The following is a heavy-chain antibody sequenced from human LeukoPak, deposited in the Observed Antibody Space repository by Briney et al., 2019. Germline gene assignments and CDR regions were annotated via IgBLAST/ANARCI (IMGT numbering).Heavy chain of an antibody. CDR3: AREGAYYDFWSGTRDYYYYMDV. J-gene: IGHJ6*03. D-gene: IGHD3-3*01. Sequence: PGGSLRFSCAASGFTLSSYSMNWVRQAPGKGLEWVSSISSSSSYIYYADSVNGRFTISRDNAKNSLYLQMNSLRAEDTAVYYCAREGAYYDFWSGTRDYYYYMDVWGKGTTVTVSS. V-gene: IGHV3-21*01. CDR2: ISSSSSYI. CDR1: GFTLSSYS.